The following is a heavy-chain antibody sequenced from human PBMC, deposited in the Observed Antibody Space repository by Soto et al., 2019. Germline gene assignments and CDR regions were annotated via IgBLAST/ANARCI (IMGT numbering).Heavy chain of an antibody. Sequence: QVQLVQSGAEVMKPGSSVKVSCKASGGTFSSYAISWVRQAPGQGLEWMGGIIPIFGTANYAQKFQGRVTITADESTSTAYMELSSLRSEDTAVYYCAREVVAADIQYYFDYWGQGTLVTVSS. CDR1: GGTFSSYA. V-gene: IGHV1-69*01. CDR3: AREVVAADIQYYFDY. J-gene: IGHJ4*02. D-gene: IGHD2-15*01. CDR2: IIPIFGTA.